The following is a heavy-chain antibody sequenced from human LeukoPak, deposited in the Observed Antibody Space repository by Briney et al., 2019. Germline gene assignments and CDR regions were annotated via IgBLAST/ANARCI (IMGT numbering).Heavy chain of an antibody. CDR2: IKQDGSEK. CDR3: ASSERVLALNWFDP. V-gene: IGHV3-7*01. Sequence: PGGSLRLSCAASGFTFSSYWMSWVRQAPGKGMEWVANIKQDGSEKYYVDSVKGRFTISRDNAKNSLYLQMNSLRAEDTAVYYCASSERVLALNWFDPWGQGTLVTVSS. CDR1: GFTFSSYW. J-gene: IGHJ5*02. D-gene: IGHD3-3*02.